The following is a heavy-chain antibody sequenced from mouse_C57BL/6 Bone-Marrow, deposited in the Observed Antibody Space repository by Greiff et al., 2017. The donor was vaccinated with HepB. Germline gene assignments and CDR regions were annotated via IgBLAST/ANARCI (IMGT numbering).Heavy chain of an antibody. D-gene: IGHD1-1*01. Sequence: QVQLQQSGAELVKPGASVKISCKASGYAFSSYWMNWVKQRPGKGLEWIGQIYPGDGDTNYNGKFKGKATLTADKSSSTAYMQLSSLTSEDSAVYFCARSKYYGSSYGDYWGQGTTLTVSS. V-gene: IGHV1-80*01. J-gene: IGHJ2*01. CDR3: ARSKYYGSSYGDY. CDR1: GYAFSSYW. CDR2: IYPGDGDT.